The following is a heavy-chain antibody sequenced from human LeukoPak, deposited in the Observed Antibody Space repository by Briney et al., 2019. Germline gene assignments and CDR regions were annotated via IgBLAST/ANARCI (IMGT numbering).Heavy chain of an antibody. CDR3: ARGIVVVPAAILRVNYYYGMDV. CDR1: GGSFSGYY. Sequence: KPSETLSLTCAVYGGSFSGYYWSWIGQPPGKRLEWIGEINHSGSTNYNPSLKSRVTISVDTSKNQFSLKLSSVTAADTAVYYCARGIVVVPAAILRVNYYYGMDVWGQGTTVTVSS. D-gene: IGHD2-2*02. CDR2: INHSGST. V-gene: IGHV4-34*01. J-gene: IGHJ6*02.